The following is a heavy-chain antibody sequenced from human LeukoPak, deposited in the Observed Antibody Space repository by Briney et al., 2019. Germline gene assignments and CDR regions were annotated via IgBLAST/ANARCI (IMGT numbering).Heavy chain of an antibody. CDR3: ARIEDVTRGYNHAYYFDY. V-gene: IGHV4-38-2*02. D-gene: IGHD5-18*01. J-gene: IGHJ4*02. Sequence: SETLSLTCTVSGYSISSDYYGGWIRQPPGKGLEWIGNIFHNGNTYYNPSLKSRVTMSIDTSKKQFSLKLRTATAADTAVYYCARIEDVTRGYNHAYYFDYWGQGTLVTVSS. CDR1: GYSISSDYY. CDR2: IFHNGNT.